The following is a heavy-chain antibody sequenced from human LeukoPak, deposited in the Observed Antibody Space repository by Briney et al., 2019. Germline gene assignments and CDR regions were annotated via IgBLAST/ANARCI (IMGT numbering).Heavy chain of an antibody. CDR1: GFTFSSYS. D-gene: IGHD6-6*01. J-gene: IGHJ4*02. V-gene: IGHV3-21*01. Sequence: GGSLRLSCAASGFTFSSYSMNWVRQAPGKGLEWVSSISSSSSYIYYADSVKGRFTISRDNAKNSLYLQMNSLRAEDTAVYYCARDQRMAARLDYRGQGNLVTVSS. CDR3: ARDQRMAARLDY. CDR2: ISSSSSYI.